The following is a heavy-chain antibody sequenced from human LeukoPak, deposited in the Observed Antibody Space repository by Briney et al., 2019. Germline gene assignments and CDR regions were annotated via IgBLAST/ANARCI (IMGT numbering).Heavy chain of an antibody. J-gene: IGHJ3*02. D-gene: IGHD4-23*01. CDR2: IIPIFGTA. CDR1: GGTFSSYA. Sequence: ASXXVSCKASGGTFSSYAISWVRQAPGQGLEWMGRIIPIFGTANYAQKFQGRVTITTDESTSTAYMELSSLRSEDTAVYYCAREVVTRAFDIWGQGTMVTVSS. CDR3: AREVVTRAFDI. V-gene: IGHV1-69*05.